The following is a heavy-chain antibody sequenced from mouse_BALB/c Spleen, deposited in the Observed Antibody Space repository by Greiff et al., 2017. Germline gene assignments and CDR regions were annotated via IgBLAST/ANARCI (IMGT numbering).Heavy chain of an antibody. CDR1: EYAFPSHD. V-gene: IGHV5-2*01. Sequence: EVLLLESGGGLVQPGESLKLSCESNEYAFPSHDMSWVRQTPEKGLELVAAINSDGGSTYYPDTMERRFIISRDNTKKTLYLQMSSLRSEDTALYYCAGTGDDYAMDYWGQGTSVTVSS. D-gene: IGHD4-1*01. J-gene: IGHJ4*01. CDR2: INSDGGST. CDR3: AGTGDDYAMDY.